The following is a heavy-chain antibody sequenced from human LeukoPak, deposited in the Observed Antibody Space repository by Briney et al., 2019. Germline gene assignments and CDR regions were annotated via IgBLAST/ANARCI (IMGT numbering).Heavy chain of an antibody. CDR1: GFTFSSYA. J-gene: IGHJ3*01. Sequence: GGSLRLSCAASGFTFSSYAMCWLRQAREKGVEWVSAFSGSGGSTYYADSVEGRFTISRDYSKNTLYLQMNSLRAEDTAVYYCAKGLWVATPDTAFWGQGTMVTVSS. V-gene: IGHV3-23*01. D-gene: IGHD4-23*01. CDR2: FSGSGGST. CDR3: AKGLWVATPDTAF.